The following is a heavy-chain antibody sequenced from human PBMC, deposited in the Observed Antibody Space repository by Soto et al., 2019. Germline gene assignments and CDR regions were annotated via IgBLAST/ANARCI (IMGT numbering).Heavy chain of an antibody. CDR2: VFYGGT. D-gene: IGHD3-16*01. V-gene: IGHV4-59*01. CDR1: GRSMSSNY. CDR3: ASYRGALYFES. Sequence: PSETLSLTCSVCGRSMSSNYWSWIRQSPDKGLEWLGYVFYGGTDYNPSLGGRVSMSVETSKSQSSLKLTSVTVADTAVYYCASYRGALYFESWGPGILVTVSS. J-gene: IGHJ4*02.